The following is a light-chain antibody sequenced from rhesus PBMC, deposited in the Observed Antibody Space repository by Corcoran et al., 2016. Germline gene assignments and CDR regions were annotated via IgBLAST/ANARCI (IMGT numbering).Light chain of an antibody. Sequence: DIQMTQSPSSLSASVGDTVTITCRASQGISSWLAWYQQKQGKAPKQLIYKASSFQSGVPSRFSGSGSGTDFTLTISSLQSEDFATYYCQQYSSRPFTFGPGTKLDIK. CDR2: KAS. V-gene: IGKV1-22*01. CDR1: QGISSW. J-gene: IGKJ3*01. CDR3: QQYSSRPFT.